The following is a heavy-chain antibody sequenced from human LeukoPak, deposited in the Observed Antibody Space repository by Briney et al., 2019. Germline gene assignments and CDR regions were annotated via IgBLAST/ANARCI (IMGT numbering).Heavy chain of an antibody. CDR3: ARYSSGWRSFDI. CDR1: GGSISSYY. J-gene: IGHJ3*02. CDR2: IYYSGST. D-gene: IGHD6-19*01. Sequence: SETLSLTCTVSGGSISSYYSSWIRQPPGKGLEGMGYIYYSGSTNYNPSLKSRVTISVDTSKNQFSLNLSSVTAADTAVYYCARYSSGWRSFDIWGQGTMVTVSS. V-gene: IGHV4-59*01.